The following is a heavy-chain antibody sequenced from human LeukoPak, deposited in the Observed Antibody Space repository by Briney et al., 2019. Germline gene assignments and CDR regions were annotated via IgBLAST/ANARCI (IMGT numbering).Heavy chain of an antibody. CDR3: ARDYYESSGYFDY. D-gene: IGHD3-22*01. Sequence: KLQGRVTMTTDTPTSTAYMELRSLRSDDTAVYYCARDYYESSGYFDYWGQGTLVTVSS. J-gene: IGHJ4*02. V-gene: IGHV1-18*01.